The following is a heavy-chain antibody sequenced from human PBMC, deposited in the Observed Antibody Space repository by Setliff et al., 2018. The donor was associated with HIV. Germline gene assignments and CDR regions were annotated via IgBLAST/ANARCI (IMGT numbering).Heavy chain of an antibody. CDR3: ARDRLGVGAWYYGSGSGDY. CDR2: ISPILGIA. J-gene: IGHJ4*02. V-gene: IGHV1-69*10. CDR1: GGTFSSYA. D-gene: IGHD3-10*01. Sequence: ASVKVSCKASGGTFSSYAISGVRQAPGQGLEWMGGISPILGIANYAQKLQGRVTITADKSTSKAYLELSSLRSEDTAVYYCARDRLGVGAWYYGSGSGDYWGQGTLVTVSS.